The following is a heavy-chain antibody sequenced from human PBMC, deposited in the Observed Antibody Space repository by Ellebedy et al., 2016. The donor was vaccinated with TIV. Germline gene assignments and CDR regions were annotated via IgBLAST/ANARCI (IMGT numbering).Heavy chain of an antibody. CDR1: GFTFSSYA. CDR3: ARDIKGGYSSGWWAIDY. V-gene: IGHV3-30-3*01. D-gene: IGHD6-19*01. J-gene: IGHJ4*02. CDR2: ISYDGSNK. Sequence: GESLKISCAASGFTFSSYAMNWVRQAPGKGLEWVAVISYDGSNKYYADSVKGRFTISRDNSKSTLYLQMNSLRAEDTAVYYCARDIKGGYSSGWWAIDYWGQGTLVTVSS.